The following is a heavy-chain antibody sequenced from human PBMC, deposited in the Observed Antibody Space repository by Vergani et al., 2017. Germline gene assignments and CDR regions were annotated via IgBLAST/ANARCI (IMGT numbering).Heavy chain of an antibody. CDR2: MNPKSGNT. V-gene: IGHV1-8*01. Sequence: QEQLVQSGAEVRKPGASVKVSCKASGYNFTSFDINWVRLATGQGLEWMGWMNPKSGNTAYAAKFQGRITMTRDSSTDTAYMEVKSLRSEDTAIYFCARDVRYSKSRHNWSGPWGQGTVVTGSS. J-gene: IGHJ5*02. D-gene: IGHD1-1*01. CDR1: GYNFTSFD. CDR3: ARDVRYSKSRHNWSGP.